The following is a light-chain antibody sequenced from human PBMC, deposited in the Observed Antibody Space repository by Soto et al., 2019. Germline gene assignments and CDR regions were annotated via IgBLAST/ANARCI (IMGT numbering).Light chain of an antibody. CDR2: GAS. CDR1: QSVSTI. J-gene: IGKJ3*01. Sequence: EIVMTQSPATLSVSPGARATLSCRASQSVSTILAWYQQRPGQPPRVLIYGASTRATGIPARFSGSGYGTEFSLTISSLQSEDFVVYYCQQYHNWPVTFGPGTKVDIK. V-gene: IGKV3-15*01. CDR3: QQYHNWPVT.